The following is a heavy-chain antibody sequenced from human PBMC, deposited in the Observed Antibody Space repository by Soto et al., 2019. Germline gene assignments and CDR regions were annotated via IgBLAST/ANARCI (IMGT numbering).Heavy chain of an antibody. D-gene: IGHD3-3*01. J-gene: IGHJ5*02. CDR3: AIERDSEWLST. CDR1: GYTFSTYG. V-gene: IGHV1-18*01. CDR2: IRVYNGKT. Sequence: ASVKVSGKGSGYTFSTYGFSWVRQAPGEGLEWMGWIRVYNGKTDYAQKLQGRVTLTTDTSTSTAYMELRSLRYDDTAIYYCAIERDSEWLSTWGQGTLVTVSS.